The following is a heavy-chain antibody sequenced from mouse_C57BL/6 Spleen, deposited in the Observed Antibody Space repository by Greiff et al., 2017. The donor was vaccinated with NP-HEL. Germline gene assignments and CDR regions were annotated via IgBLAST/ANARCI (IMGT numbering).Heavy chain of an antibody. V-gene: IGHV2-2*01. Sequence: QVQLQQSGPGLVQPSQSLSITCTVSGFSLTSYGVHWVRQSPGKGLEWLGVIWSGGSTDYNAAFISRLSISKDNSKSQVFFKMNSLQADDTAIYYCAGLYYDYDGVYYAMDYWGQGTSVTVSS. CDR2: IWSGGST. CDR1: GFSLTSYG. J-gene: IGHJ4*01. CDR3: AGLYYDYDGVYYAMDY. D-gene: IGHD2-4*01.